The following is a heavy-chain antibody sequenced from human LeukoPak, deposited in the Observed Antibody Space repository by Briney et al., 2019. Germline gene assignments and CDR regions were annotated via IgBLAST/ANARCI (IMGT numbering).Heavy chain of an antibody. V-gene: IGHV3-21*01. D-gene: IGHD2-8*02. CDR1: GFTFSSYS. Sequence: KLGGSLRLSCAASGFTFSSYSMNWVRQAPGKGLEWVSSISSSSSYIYYADSVKGRFTISRDNAKNSLYLQMNSLRAEDTAVYYCTRDGGHSTDLDYWGQGILVTVSS. CDR2: ISSSSSYI. J-gene: IGHJ4*02. CDR3: TRDGGHSTDLDY.